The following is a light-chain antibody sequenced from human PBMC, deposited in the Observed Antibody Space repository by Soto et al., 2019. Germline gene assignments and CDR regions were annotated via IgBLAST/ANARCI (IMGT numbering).Light chain of an antibody. V-gene: IGLV2-23*02. CDR3: CSYAGTSTYYL. Sequence: SALTQTASVSGSPGQSITISCTGTSSNVGSYDLVSWYQHHPGKAPKLIIFEVTERPSGVSNRFSGSKSGNTASLTISGLRTEDEADYLCCSYAGTSTYYLFGTGTKLTVL. J-gene: IGLJ1*01. CDR2: EVT. CDR1: SSNVGSYDL.